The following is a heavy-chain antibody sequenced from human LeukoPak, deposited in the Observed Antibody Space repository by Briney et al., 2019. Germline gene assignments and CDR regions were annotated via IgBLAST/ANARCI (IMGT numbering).Heavy chain of an antibody. CDR3: ARDLSTAPGNYYFDY. V-gene: IGHV1-46*01. D-gene: IGHD6-13*01. J-gene: IGHJ4*02. CDR2: INPGGGGT. Sequence: GASVKVSCKASGYTFTSYDINWVRQAPGQGLEWMGIINPGGGGTTYAQKFQGRVTMTRDMSTSTVYMELSSLRSEDTAVYYCARDLSTAPGNYYFDYWGQGTLVTVSS. CDR1: GYTFTSYD.